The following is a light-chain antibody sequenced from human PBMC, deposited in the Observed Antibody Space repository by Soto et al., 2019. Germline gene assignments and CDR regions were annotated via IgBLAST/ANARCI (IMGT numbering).Light chain of an antibody. CDR2: EVS. CDR3: SSDTSVSTRV. Sequence: QSVLTQPASVSGSPGQSITISCTGTSSDVGGYNYVSWYQQHPGTAPKLMIYEVSNRPSGVSNRVSGSKSGTTASLTISGLPAEDEDDYYCSSDTSVSTRVFGGGTKLTVL. V-gene: IGLV2-14*01. CDR1: SSDVGGYNY. J-gene: IGLJ3*02.